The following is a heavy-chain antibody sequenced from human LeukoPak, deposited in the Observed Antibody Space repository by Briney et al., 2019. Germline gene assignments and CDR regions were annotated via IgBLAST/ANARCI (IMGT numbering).Heavy chain of an antibody. CDR3: ARGRYMDV. J-gene: IGHJ6*03. CDR1: GYIFIDYE. V-gene: IGHV1-8*03. Sequence: ASVKVSCKASGYIFIDYEINWVRQATGQGLEWMGWMNPKSGDTGYEQKFQGRVTITRDSSISTVYMELSSLRSEDTAVYYCARGRYMDVWGKGTTVTVSS. CDR2: MNPKSGDT.